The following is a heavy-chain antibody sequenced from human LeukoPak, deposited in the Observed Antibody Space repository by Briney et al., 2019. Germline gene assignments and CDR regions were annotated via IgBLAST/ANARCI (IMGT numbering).Heavy chain of an antibody. CDR2: ISWNSGSI. J-gene: IGHJ4*02. CDR1: GFTFSSYA. Sequence: SGGSLRLSCAASGFTFSSYAMHWVRQAPGKGLEWVSGISWNSGSIGYADSVKGRFTISRDNAKNSLYLQMNSLRAEDTALYYCAKDMGGGGGSSWYAPFDYWGQGTLVTVSS. V-gene: IGHV3-9*01. D-gene: IGHD6-13*01. CDR3: AKDMGGGGGSSWYAPFDY.